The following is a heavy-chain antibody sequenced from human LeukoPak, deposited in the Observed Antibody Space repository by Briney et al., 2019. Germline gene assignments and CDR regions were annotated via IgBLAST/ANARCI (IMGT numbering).Heavy chain of an antibody. Sequence: GGSLRLSCAASGFIFSSYSMTWVRQAPGKGLEWVSAISASGVDTFYAPSVKGRFTISRDNSKNTLYLQINSLRAEDTAIYYCAKDVWWSVSWGQGTLVTVSS. J-gene: IGHJ5*02. V-gene: IGHV3-23*01. CDR1: GFIFSSYS. CDR3: AKDVWWSVS. CDR2: ISASGVDT. D-gene: IGHD2-8*02.